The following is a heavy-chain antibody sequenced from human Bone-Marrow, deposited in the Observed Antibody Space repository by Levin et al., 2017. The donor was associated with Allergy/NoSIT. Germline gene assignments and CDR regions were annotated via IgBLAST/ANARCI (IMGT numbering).Heavy chain of an antibody. CDR3: AKEGRTITSYYMDV. D-gene: IGHD3-10*01. J-gene: IGHJ6*03. Sequence: GESLKISCAASGFRFNSYGLHWVRQAPGKGLEWVAAMSYDGSEKYYADSVKGRFTVSRDSSKNTLFLQMNSLRTEDTAVYYCAKEGRTITSYYMDVWGKGTTVTVSS. CDR2: MSYDGSEK. CDR1: GFRFNSYG. V-gene: IGHV3-30*18.